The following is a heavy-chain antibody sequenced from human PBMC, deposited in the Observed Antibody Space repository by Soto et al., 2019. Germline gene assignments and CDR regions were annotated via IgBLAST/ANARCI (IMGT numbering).Heavy chain of an antibody. Sequence: PSETLSLTCTVSGGSISSYYWSWIRQPPGKGLEWIGYIYYSGSTNYNPSLKSRVTISVDTSKNQFSLKLSSVTAADTAVYYCARGVIVHWELLGPPYYYYMDVCGKGTTVTVSS. CDR3: ARGVIVHWELLGPPYYYYMDV. D-gene: IGHD1-26*01. CDR2: IYYSGST. J-gene: IGHJ6*03. CDR1: GGSISSYY. V-gene: IGHV4-59*01.